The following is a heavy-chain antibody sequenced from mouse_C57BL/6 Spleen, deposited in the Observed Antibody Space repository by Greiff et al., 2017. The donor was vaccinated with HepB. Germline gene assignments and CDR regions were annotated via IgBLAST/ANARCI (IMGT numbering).Heavy chain of an antibody. CDR2: ISYDGSN. J-gene: IGHJ2*01. V-gene: IGHV3-6*01. Sequence: EVKLQESGPGLVKPSQSLSLTCSVTGYSITSGYYWNWIRQFPGNKLEWMGYISYDGSNNYNPSLKNRISITRDTSKNQFFLKLNSVTTEDTATYYCATMITTAYFDYWGQGTTLTVSS. CDR1: GYSITSGYY. D-gene: IGHD2-4*01. CDR3: ATMITTAYFDY.